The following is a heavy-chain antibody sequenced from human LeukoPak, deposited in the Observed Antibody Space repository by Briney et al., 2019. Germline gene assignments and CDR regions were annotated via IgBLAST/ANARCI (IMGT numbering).Heavy chain of an antibody. CDR2: INSNGGST. J-gene: IGHJ5*02. CDR3: VKDWRRASFFDP. Sequence: GGSLRLSCSASGFTFSNYAMHWVRQPPGKGLEYVSAINSNGGSTYYVNSVKGRFTISRDNSKNTVHLQMSSLSADDTAVYYCVKDWRRASFFDPWGQGTLVTVSS. CDR1: GFTFSNYA. V-gene: IGHV3-64D*06.